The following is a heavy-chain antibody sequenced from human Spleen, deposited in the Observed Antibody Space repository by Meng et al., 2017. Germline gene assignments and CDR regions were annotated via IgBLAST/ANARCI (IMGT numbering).Heavy chain of an antibody. CDR2: VIAGSGQT. CDR3: ARGTGTGFDY. J-gene: IGHJ4*02. D-gene: IGHD1-7*01. Sequence: QVQLVQSGAEVKKPGASVRISCKASGYTFTTYTIQWARQAPGQSLEWMGWVIAGSGQTRYSQKLQGRVAITRDTSASTVYMDLSSLISEDTAVYYCARGTGTGFDYWGQGALVTVSS. CDR1: GYTFTTYT. V-gene: IGHV1-3*01.